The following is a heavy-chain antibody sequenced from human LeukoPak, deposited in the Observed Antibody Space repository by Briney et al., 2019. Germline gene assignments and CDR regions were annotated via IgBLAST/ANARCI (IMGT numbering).Heavy chain of an antibody. Sequence: NPSETLSLTCAVYGGSFSGYYWSWIRQPPVKGLEWIGEINHSGSTNYNPSLKSRVTISVDTSKNQFSLKLSSVTAADTAVYYCAGGMTSAAAYWGQGTLVTVSS. D-gene: IGHD6-13*01. CDR2: INHSGST. V-gene: IGHV4-34*01. J-gene: IGHJ4*02. CDR3: AGGMTSAAAY. CDR1: GGSFSGYY.